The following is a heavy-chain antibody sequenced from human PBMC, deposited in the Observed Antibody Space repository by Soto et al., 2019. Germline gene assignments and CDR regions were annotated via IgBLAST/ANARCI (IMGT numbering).Heavy chain of an antibody. V-gene: IGHV1-46*01. CDR3: ASTTVGRGLEYYYYGMDV. J-gene: IGHJ6*02. Sequence: ASVKVSCKASGYTFTSYYMHWVRQAPGQGLELMGIINPSGGSTSYAQKFQGRVTMTRDTSTSTVYMELSSLRSEDTALNYCASTTVGRGLEYYYYGMDVWGQGTTVTVSS. CDR2: INPSGGST. CDR1: GYTFTSYY. D-gene: IGHD4-17*01.